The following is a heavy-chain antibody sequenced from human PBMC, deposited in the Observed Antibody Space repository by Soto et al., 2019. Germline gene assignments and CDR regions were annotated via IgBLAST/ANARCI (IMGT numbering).Heavy chain of an antibody. CDR2: INPSGGST. D-gene: IGHD3-10*01. CDR1: GYTFTSYF. V-gene: IGHV1-46*03. CDR3: ARVGCLGGWFYPIDS. Sequence: ASVKVSCKASGYTFTSYFMHWVRQAPGQGLEWMGIINPSGGSTSYAQKFQGRVTMTRDTSTSTVYMELISLRSEDTAVYFCARVGCLGGWFYPIDSWGQGTLVTVSS. J-gene: IGHJ4*02.